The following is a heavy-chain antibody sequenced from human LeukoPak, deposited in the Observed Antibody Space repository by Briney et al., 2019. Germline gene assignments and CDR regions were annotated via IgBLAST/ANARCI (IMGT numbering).Heavy chain of an antibody. J-gene: IGHJ3*02. CDR3: ARRMMITFGGVITKDAFDI. D-gene: IGHD3-16*02. CDR2: IYTSGST. V-gene: IGHV4-4*07. CDR1: GGSISSYY. Sequence: SETLSLTCTVSGGSISSYYWSWIRQPAGKGLEWIGRIYTSGSTNYNPSLKSRVSISVDKSKKQFSLKLSSVTAADTAVYYCARRMMITFGGVITKDAFDIWGQGTMVTVSS.